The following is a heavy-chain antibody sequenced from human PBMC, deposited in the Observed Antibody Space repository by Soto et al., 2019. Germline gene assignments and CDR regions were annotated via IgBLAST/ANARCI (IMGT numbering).Heavy chain of an antibody. J-gene: IGHJ4*02. V-gene: IGHV3-66*01. CDR3: ARDSHSPIRFDD. Sequence: EVQLVESGGGVVQPGGSLRLSCAASGITVSSNFMSWVRQTPGKGLEWVSILDSGGNTYYADSVKGRFTISRDNSKNTVYLQMNSLRPEDTAVYYCARDSHSPIRFDDWGQGTLVTVSS. CDR1: GITVSSNF. D-gene: IGHD2-21*01. CDR2: LDSGGNT.